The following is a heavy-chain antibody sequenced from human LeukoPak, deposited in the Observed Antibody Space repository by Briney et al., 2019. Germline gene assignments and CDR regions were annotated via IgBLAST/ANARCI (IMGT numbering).Heavy chain of an antibody. CDR3: AKEGWSGTSFHFDY. CDR1: GFTFSSYA. V-gene: IGHV3-23*01. CDR2: ISGSGDST. J-gene: IGHJ4*02. D-gene: IGHD3-3*01. Sequence: GGSLRLSCATSGFTFSSYAMSWVRQAPGKGLEWVSAISGSGDSTYYADSVKGRFTISRDNSKNTLYLQMNSLRAEDTAVYYCAKEGWSGTSFHFDYWGQGTLVTVSS.